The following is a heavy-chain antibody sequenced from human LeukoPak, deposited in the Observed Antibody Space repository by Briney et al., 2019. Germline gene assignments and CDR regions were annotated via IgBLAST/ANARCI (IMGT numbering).Heavy chain of an antibody. CDR1: GASIRSYH. V-gene: IGHV4-4*07. CDR3: GSSEVGRTTSGTHDF. Sequence: TSETLSLTCTVSGASIRSYHWSWIRQPAGKGLERIGRFQTNGNTNSHPSLKSRVAMSVDASNNQFALRLSSVTAADTAVYYCGSSEVGRTTSGTHDFWGQGTLVTVSA. CDR2: FQTNGNT. J-gene: IGHJ4*02. D-gene: IGHD1-14*01.